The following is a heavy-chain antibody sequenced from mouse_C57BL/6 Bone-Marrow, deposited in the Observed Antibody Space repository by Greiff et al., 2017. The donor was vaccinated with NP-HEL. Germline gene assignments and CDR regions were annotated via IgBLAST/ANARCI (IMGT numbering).Heavy chain of an antibody. J-gene: IGHJ2*01. CDR3: VREGLPKAQAPYYFDY. V-gene: IGHV10-3*01. CDR1: GFTFNTYA. D-gene: IGHD3-2*02. Sequence: EVQRVESGGGLVQPKGSLKLSCAASGFTFNTYAMHWVRQAPGKGLEWVARIRSKSSNYATYYADSVKDRFTISRDDSQSMLYLQMNNLKTEDTAMYYCVREGLPKAQAPYYFDYWGQGTTLTVSS. CDR2: IRSKSSNYAT.